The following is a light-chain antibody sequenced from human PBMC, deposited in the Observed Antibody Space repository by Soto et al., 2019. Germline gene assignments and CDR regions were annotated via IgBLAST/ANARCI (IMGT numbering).Light chain of an antibody. CDR3: QEYHGSPIT. V-gene: IGKV3-20*01. CDR1: QSISSSY. CDR2: DAS. J-gene: IGKJ5*01. Sequence: EIVLTQSPATLSLSPGERATLSCTASQSISSSYLAWYQQKPGQAPRLVIFDASNRASGTPERFSGSGSGTDFTLTIARLEPEDFAVYYCQEYHGSPITFGLGTRLEIK.